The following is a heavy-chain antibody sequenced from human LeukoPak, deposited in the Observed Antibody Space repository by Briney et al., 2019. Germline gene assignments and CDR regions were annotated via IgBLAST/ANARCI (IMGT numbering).Heavy chain of an antibody. CDR3: AKVGFTYGFAQFDH. J-gene: IGHJ4*02. Sequence: GGSLRLSCVASGFTFISYGMSWVRQAPGKGLEWVSAISGGGSPAFYADAVTGRFTISRDSSTNTLCLQMNNLRAEDTAVYYCAKVGFTYGFAQFDHWGQGTLVTVSS. V-gene: IGHV3-23*01. CDR1: GFTFISYG. CDR2: ISGGGSPA. D-gene: IGHD5-18*01.